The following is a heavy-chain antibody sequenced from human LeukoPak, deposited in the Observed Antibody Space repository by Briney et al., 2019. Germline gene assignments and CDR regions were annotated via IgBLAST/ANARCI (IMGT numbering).Heavy chain of an antibody. V-gene: IGHV1-18*01. CDR1: GYTFTSYG. CDR2: ISAYNGNT. Sequence: ASVKVSCKASGYTFTSYGISWVRQAPGQGLEWMGWISAYNGNTNYAQKLQGRVTMTTDTSTSTAYVELRSLRSDDTAVYYCAREGGYSSSWYALGYYFDYWGQGTLVTVSS. J-gene: IGHJ4*02. CDR3: AREGGYSSSWYALGYYFDY. D-gene: IGHD6-13*01.